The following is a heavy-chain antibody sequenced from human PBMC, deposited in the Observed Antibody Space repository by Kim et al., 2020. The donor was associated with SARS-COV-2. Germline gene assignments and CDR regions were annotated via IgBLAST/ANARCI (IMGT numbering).Heavy chain of an antibody. Sequence: KFQGRVTITADESTSTAYMELSSLRSEDTAVYYCARGVITMIVVQYAFDIWGQGTMVTVSS. J-gene: IGHJ3*02. D-gene: IGHD3-22*01. CDR3: ARGVITMIVVQYAFDI. V-gene: IGHV1-69*01.